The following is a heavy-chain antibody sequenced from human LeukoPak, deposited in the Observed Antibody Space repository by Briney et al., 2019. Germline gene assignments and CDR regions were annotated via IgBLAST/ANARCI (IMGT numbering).Heavy chain of an antibody. CDR3: ARDLLAGADY. V-gene: IGHV6-1*01. D-gene: IGHD6-13*01. CDR1: GDSVSSNSAA. Sequence: SQTLSLTCAISGDSVSSNSAAWNWIRQSPSRGLEWLGRTYYRSQWTYEYAVSVKSRISINPDTSKNQFSLHLTSVTPEDTALYYCARDLLAGADYWGQGTLVTVSS. CDR2: TYYRSQWTY. J-gene: IGHJ4*02.